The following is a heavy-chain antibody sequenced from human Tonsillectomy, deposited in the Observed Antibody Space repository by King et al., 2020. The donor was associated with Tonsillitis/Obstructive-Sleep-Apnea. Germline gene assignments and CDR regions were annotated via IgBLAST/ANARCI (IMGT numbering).Heavy chain of an antibody. J-gene: IGHJ4*02. CDR2: IYYSGST. Sequence: QLQESGPGLVKPSETLSLTCTVSGGSISSYCWSWIRQPPGKGLEWIGYIYYSGSTNYNPSLKSRVTISVDTSKNQFSLKLSSVTAADTAVYYCARHGYSSSWSHFDYWGQGTLVTVSS. D-gene: IGHD6-13*01. CDR1: GGSISSYC. V-gene: IGHV4-59*08. CDR3: ARHGYSSSWSHFDY.